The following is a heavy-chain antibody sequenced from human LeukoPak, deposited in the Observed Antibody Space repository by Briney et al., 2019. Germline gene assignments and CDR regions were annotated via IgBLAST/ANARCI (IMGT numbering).Heavy chain of an antibody. Sequence: ASVKVSCKASGYTFTSYDINWVRQATGQGLEWMGWMNPNSGNTGYAQKFQGRVTITRNTSISTAYMELSSLRSEDTAVYYCASGVPDSSGPRILSYWGQGTLVTVSS. CDR2: MNPNSGNT. D-gene: IGHD3-22*01. J-gene: IGHJ4*02. V-gene: IGHV1-8*03. CDR1: GYTFTSYD. CDR3: ASGVPDSSGPRILSY.